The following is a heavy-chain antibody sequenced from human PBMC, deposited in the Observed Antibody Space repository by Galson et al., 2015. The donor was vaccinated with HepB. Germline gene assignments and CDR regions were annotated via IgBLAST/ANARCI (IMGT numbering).Heavy chain of an antibody. Sequence: QSGAEVKKPGESLKISCKASGYIFADYWIGWVRQMPGKGLEWMGIIYPGDSNTRYSPSFQGQVTISADKSIGTAYLQWDTLKASDTAMYYCAREGSRGVIVSSWFDPWGQGTLVTVSS. V-gene: IGHV5-51*01. D-gene: IGHD3-16*02. J-gene: IGHJ5*02. CDR1: GYIFADYW. CDR2: IYPGDSNT. CDR3: AREGSRGVIVSSWFDP.